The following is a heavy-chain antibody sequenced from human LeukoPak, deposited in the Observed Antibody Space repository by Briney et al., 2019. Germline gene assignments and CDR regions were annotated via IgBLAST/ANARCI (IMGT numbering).Heavy chain of an antibody. CDR3: ARQHYSSAWYPLDY. V-gene: IGHV4-59*01. J-gene: IGHJ4*02. Sequence: SETLSLTCTVSGDSISSYYWSWIRQPAGKGLECIGYVYYTGSTNYNPSLKSRVTISIDTSKNQFSLKLSSVTAADTAVYYCARQHYSSAWYPLDYWGQGTLVTVSS. D-gene: IGHD6-19*01. CDR1: GDSISSYY. CDR2: VYYTGST.